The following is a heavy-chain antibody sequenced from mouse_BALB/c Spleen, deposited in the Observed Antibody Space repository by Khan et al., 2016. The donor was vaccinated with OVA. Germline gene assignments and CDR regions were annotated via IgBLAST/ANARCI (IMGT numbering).Heavy chain of an antibody. D-gene: IGHD2-4*01. J-gene: IGHJ3*01. CDR1: GFSLTTYG. CDR3: ARNYDYDEGLAY. V-gene: IGHV2-2*02. CDR2: IWSGGST. Sequence: QVRLQQSGPGLVQPSQSLSITCTVSGFSLTTYGVHWVRQSPGKGLEWLGVIWSGGSTDYNAAFISRLSISKDNSKSQVFFKMNSLQANDTAIYDCARNYDYDEGLAYWGQGTLVTVSA.